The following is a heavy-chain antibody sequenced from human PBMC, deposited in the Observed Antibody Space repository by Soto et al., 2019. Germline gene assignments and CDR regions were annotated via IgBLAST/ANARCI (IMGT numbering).Heavy chain of an antibody. D-gene: IGHD5-18*01. CDR2: IIPMFGTA. V-gene: IGHV1-69*12. J-gene: IGHJ4*02. CDR3: ASGIQLWLRRINNGYSD. CDR1: GGTFSTYA. Sequence: VQLVQSGAEVKKPESSVKVSCKAPGGTFSTYAISWVRQAPGQGLEWMGGIIPMFGTANYAQRFQDRVTINADESTNTVYMELSSLRSEDTAVYFCASGIQLWLRRINNGYSDWGQGTLVTVSS.